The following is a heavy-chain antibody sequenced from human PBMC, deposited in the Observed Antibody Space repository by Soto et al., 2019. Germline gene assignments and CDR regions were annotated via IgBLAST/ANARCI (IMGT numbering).Heavy chain of an antibody. D-gene: IGHD3-16*01. V-gene: IGHV3-33*01. Sequence: GGSLRLSCAASGFIFSSYGSHWVRQAPGKGLEWVAVIWYDGSNKYYADSVKGRFTISRDNSKNTLYLQMNSLRAEDTAVYYCARGLTADDAFDIWGQGTMVTVSS. J-gene: IGHJ3*02. CDR3: ARGLTADDAFDI. CDR1: GFIFSSYG. CDR2: IWYDGSNK.